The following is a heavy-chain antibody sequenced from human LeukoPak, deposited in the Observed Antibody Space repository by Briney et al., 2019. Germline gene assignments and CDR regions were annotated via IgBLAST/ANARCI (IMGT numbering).Heavy chain of an antibody. V-gene: IGHV1-2*02. Sequence: GASVKVSCKASGYTFTGYYMHWVRQAPGQGLEWMGWINPNSGGTNYAQKFQGRVTMTRDTSISTAYMELSRLRSDDTAVYYCARVPLSSIVVVTRTFDYWGQGILVTVSS. CDR3: ARVPLSSIVVVTRTFDY. CDR1: GYTFTGYY. CDR2: INPNSGGT. D-gene: IGHD2-21*02. J-gene: IGHJ4*02.